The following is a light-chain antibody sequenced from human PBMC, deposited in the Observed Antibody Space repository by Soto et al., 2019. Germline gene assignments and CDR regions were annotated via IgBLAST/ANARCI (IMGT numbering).Light chain of an antibody. V-gene: IGLV1-40*01. CDR1: SSNIGAGYN. Sequence: QSVLTQPPSVSGAPGQRVTISCIGSSSNIGAGYNVYWYQQLPGTAPKLLIYGSTNRPSGVPDRFSGSKSGTSASLAITGLQAEDEADFYCQSYDSSLSGSSVFGTGTKLTVL. CDR3: QSYDSSLSGSSV. CDR2: GST. J-gene: IGLJ1*01.